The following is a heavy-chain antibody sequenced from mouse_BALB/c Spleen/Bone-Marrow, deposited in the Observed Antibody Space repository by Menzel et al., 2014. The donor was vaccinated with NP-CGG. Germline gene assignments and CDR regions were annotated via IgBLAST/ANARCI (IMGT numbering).Heavy chain of an antibody. J-gene: IGHJ4*01. CDR3: ARGCGNYPYYYGMDY. V-gene: IGHV1S137*01. Sequence: QVQLKESGAELVRPGVSVKISCKGSGYTFTDYAMHWVKQSHAKSLEWIGVISTYYDDANYNQKFKGKATMTVDKSSNTAYMELARLTSEDSAIYYCARGCGNYPYYYGMDYWGQGTSVTVSS. CDR2: ISTYYDDA. D-gene: IGHD2-1*01. CDR1: GYTFTDYA.